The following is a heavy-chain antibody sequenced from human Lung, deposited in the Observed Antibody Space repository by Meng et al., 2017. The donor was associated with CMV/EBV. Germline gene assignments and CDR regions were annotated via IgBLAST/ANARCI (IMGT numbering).Heavy chain of an antibody. D-gene: IGHD1-26*01. CDR1: GDSISSFY. CDR3: ARDVRERWELLGGSDY. J-gene: IGHJ4*02. V-gene: IGHV4-59*12. Sequence: QVQLQESGPGLVKPSETLSLTCTVSGDSISSFYWSWIRQPPGKGLEWIGEINHSGSTKYNPALKRRVTISVDTSKNQFSLKLSSVTAADTAVYYCARDVRERWELLGGSDYWGQGTLVTVSS. CDR2: INHSGST.